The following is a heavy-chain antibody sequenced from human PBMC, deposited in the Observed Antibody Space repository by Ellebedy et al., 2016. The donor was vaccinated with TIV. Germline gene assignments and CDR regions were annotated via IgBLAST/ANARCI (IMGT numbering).Heavy chain of an antibody. V-gene: IGHV1-69*13. Sequence: SVKVSCXASGGTFSRYGISWVRQAPGQGLEWMGGIIPISGTPNYAQKFQGRVTITADESTSTAYMELNTLRSEDTAVYYCARRRRDDYVPTWWYFDLWGRGTLVTVSS. CDR1: GGTFSRYG. D-gene: IGHD3-16*01. CDR3: ARRRRDDYVPTWWYFDL. J-gene: IGHJ2*01. CDR2: IIPISGTP.